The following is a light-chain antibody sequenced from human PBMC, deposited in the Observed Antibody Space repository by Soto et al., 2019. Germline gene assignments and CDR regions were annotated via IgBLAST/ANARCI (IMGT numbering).Light chain of an antibody. CDR3: QSYDSSDHVV. J-gene: IGLJ2*01. CDR2: EDN. Sequence: NFMLTQPHSVSESPGKTVTISCTRSSGRIGSNYVQWYQQRPGSAPTTVIYEDNQRPSGVPDRFSGSIDSSSNSASLTISGLKTEDDDDYYCQSYDSSDHVVFGGGTKLTVL. V-gene: IGLV6-57*04. CDR1: SGRIGSNY.